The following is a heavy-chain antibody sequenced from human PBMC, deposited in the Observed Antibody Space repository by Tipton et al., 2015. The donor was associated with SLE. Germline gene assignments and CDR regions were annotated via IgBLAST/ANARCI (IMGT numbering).Heavy chain of an antibody. CDR1: GGSISSGGYY. CDR2: IYYSGST. CDR3: ARGHDYVWGTYRQGYYFDY. V-gene: IGHV4-31*03. D-gene: IGHD3-16*02. J-gene: IGHJ4*02. Sequence: LRLSCTVSGGSISSGGYYWSWIRQHPGKGLEWIGYIYYSGSTYYNPSLKSRVTISVDTSKNQFSLKLSSVTAADTAVYYCARGHDYVWGTYRQGYYFDYWGQGTLVTVSS.